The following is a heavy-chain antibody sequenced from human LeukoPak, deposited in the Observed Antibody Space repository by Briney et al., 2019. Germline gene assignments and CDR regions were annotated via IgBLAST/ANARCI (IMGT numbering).Heavy chain of an antibody. CDR2: INPSGGST. CDR1: GYTFTSYY. Sequence: ASVKVSCKASGYTFTSYYMHWVRQAPGQGLEWMGIINPSGGSTSYAQKYQGRVTMTRDTSTSTVYMELSSLRPEDTAVYYCARGEYDILTGYYNYFDYWGQGTLLTVSS. J-gene: IGHJ4*02. V-gene: IGHV1-46*01. D-gene: IGHD3-9*01. CDR3: ARGEYDILTGYYNYFDY.